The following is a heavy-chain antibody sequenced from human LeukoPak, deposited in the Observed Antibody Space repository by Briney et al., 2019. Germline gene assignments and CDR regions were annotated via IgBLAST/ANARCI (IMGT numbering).Heavy chain of an antibody. CDR3: AKGTDPQQLVLFDY. D-gene: IGHD6-13*01. J-gene: IGHJ4*02. CDR1: GFTFSSYA. V-gene: IGHV3-30-3*01. CDR2: ISYDGSNK. Sequence: GGSLRLSCAASGFTFSSYAMHWVRQAPGKGLEWVAVISYDGSNKYYADSVKGRFTISRDNSKNTLYLQMNSLRAEDTAVYYCAKGTDPQQLVLFDYWGQGTLVTVSS.